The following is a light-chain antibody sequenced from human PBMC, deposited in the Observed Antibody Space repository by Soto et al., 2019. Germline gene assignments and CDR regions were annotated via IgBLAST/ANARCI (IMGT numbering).Light chain of an antibody. Sequence: QSALTQPASVSGSPGQSITNSCTGTSSDIGGYNYVSWYQQHPGKAPKLMIYEVSNRPSGVSNRFSGSKSGNTASLTISGLQAEDEDDYYCSSYTNSNTRYVFGTGTKLTVL. V-gene: IGLV2-14*01. J-gene: IGLJ1*01. CDR3: SSYTNSNTRYV. CDR2: EVS. CDR1: SSDIGGYNY.